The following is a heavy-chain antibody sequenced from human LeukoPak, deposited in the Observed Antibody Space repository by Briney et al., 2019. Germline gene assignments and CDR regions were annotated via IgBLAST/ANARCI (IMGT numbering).Heavy chain of an antibody. CDR3: ARQMAYCGGDCYSRLFDY. CDR1: GFTFSSYS. CDR2: ISSSSSYI. Sequence: GGSLRLSCAASGFTFSSYSMNWVRQAPGKGLEWVSSISSSSSYIYYADSVKGRFTISTDNAKNSLYLQMNSLRAEETAVYYCARQMAYCGGDCYSRLFDYWGQGPLVTVSS. D-gene: IGHD2-21*02. J-gene: IGHJ4*02. V-gene: IGHV3-21*01.